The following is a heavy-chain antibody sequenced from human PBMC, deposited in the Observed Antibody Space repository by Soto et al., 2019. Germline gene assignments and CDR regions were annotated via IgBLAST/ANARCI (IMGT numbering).Heavy chain of an antibody. D-gene: IGHD6-13*01. J-gene: IGHJ4*02. Sequence: PSETLSPTSAGSGGSISSSNWWSWVRQPPGKGLEWIGEIYHSGSTNYNPSLKSRVTISVDKSKNQFSLKLSSVTAADTAVYYCARAAMGGSSWPFDYWGQGTLVTVS. CDR3: ARAAMGGSSWPFDY. CDR2: IYHSGST. CDR1: GGSISSSNW. V-gene: IGHV4-4*02.